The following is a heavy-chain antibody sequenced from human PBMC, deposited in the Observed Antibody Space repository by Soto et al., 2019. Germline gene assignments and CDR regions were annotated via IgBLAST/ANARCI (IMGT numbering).Heavy chain of an antibody. J-gene: IGHJ1*01. V-gene: IGHV3-33*01. CDR2: IWYDGSNK. Sequence: QVQLVESGGGVVQPGRSLRLSCAASGFTFSSYGMHWVRQAPGKGLEWVAVIWYDGSNKYYADSVKGRFTISRDNSKNTLYLQMNSLRAEDTAVYYCARELGIQLWLGYFQHWGQGTLVTVSS. CDR1: GFTFSSYG. CDR3: ARELGIQLWLGYFQH. D-gene: IGHD5-18*01.